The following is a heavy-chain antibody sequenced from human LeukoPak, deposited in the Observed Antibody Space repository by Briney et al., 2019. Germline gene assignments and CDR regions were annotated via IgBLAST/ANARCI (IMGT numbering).Heavy chain of an antibody. Sequence: GASVKVSCKASGYTFTSYYMHWVRQAPGQGLEWMGIIYPGDSDTRYSPSFQGQVTISADKSISTAYLQWSSLKASDTAMYYCARVLSRGYGSGNYLWSPSDYWGQGTLVTVSS. J-gene: IGHJ4*02. CDR3: ARVLSRGYGSGNYLWSPSDY. V-gene: IGHV5-51*01. CDR2: IYPGDSDT. D-gene: IGHD3-10*01. CDR1: GYTFTSYY.